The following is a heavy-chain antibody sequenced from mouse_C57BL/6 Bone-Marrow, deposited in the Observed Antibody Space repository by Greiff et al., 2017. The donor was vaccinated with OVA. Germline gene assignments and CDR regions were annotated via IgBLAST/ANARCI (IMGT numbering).Heavy chain of an antibody. CDR2: INPNNGGT. CDR3: ARDYDYSHWYFDV. D-gene: IGHD2-4*01. CDR1: GYTFTDYN. V-gene: IGHV1-22*01. J-gene: IGHJ1*03. Sequence: VQLQQSGPELVKPGASVKMSCKASGYTFTDYNMHWVKQSHGKSLEWIGYINPNNGGTSYNQKFKGKATLTVNKSSSTAYMELRSLTSEDSAVYYCARDYDYSHWYFDVWGTGTTVTVSS.